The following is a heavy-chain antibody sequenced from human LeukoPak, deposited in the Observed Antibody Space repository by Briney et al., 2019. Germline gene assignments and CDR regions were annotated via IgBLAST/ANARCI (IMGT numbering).Heavy chain of an antibody. J-gene: IGHJ3*02. CDR2: INHSGST. Sequence: SETLSLTCAVYGGSFSGYYWSWIRQPPGKGLEWIGEINHSGSTNYNPSLKSRVTISVDTSKNQFSLKLSSVTAADTAVYYCARVYYDFWSGYYGDAFDIWGQGTMVTVSS. CDR1: GGSFSGYY. V-gene: IGHV4-34*01. CDR3: ARVYYDFWSGYYGDAFDI. D-gene: IGHD3-3*01.